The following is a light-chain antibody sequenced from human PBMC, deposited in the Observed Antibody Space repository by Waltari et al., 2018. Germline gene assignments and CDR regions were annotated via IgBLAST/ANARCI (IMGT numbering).Light chain of an antibody. CDR2: DAS. J-gene: IGKJ4*01. Sequence: EIVFTQSPATLSLSPGERATLSCRASQSVRTYLAWYQHRPGQAPRLLIYDASNRATGVPARFSGSGSGTDFTLTISGLQPEDFAVYYCQERSNWPGGAFGGGTKVENK. CDR1: QSVRTY. V-gene: IGKV3-11*01. CDR3: QERSNWPGGA.